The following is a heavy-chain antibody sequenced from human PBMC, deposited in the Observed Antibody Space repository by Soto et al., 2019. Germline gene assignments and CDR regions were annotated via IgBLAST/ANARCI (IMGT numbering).Heavy chain of an antibody. V-gene: IGHV3-30*18. J-gene: IGHJ6*02. CDR1: GFTIGGFG. CDR3: AKNKRYCARPTCPTFSGMDV. Sequence: PWTSVGFTIGGFGVRWVRQAQGKGLEWVAVISYDGSNKYFADSVKGRFTISRDNSNNMLYLQMNGLRGDDTAVYYGAKNKRYCARPTCPTFSGMDVSRPANTGTV. D-gene: IGHD2-15*01. CDR2: ISYDGSNK.